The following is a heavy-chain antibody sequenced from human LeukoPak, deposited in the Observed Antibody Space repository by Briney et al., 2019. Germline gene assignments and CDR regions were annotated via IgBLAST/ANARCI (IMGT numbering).Heavy chain of an antibody. D-gene: IGHD5-24*01. J-gene: IGHJ4*02. Sequence: SETLSLTCTVSGGSISSYYWSWIRQPPGKGLEWFGYMYYSGSTNLTPSLKSRVTISVDTSKNQFSLKLRSVTAADTAVYYCARANRYNLYFAYWSQGTLVTVSS. CDR2: MYYSGST. CDR1: GGSISSYY. CDR3: ARANRYNLYFAY. V-gene: IGHV4-59*01.